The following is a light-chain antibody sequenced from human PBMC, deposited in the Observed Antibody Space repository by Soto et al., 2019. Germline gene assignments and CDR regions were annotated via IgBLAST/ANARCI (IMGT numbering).Light chain of an antibody. J-gene: IGKJ2*01. Sequence: DIQMTQSPSSLSASVGDRVTITCRASQSISGYLNWYQQKPGKAPKLLIYSASSLQSGVPSRFSGSGSGTDFTFIISSLQPEDFATYSYQQSYSPPYTFGQGTKLEIK. CDR2: SAS. CDR1: QSISGY. CDR3: QQSYSPPYT. V-gene: IGKV1-39*01.